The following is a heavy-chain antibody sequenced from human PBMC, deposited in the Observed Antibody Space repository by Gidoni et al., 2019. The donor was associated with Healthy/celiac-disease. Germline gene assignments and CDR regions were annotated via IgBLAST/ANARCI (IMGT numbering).Heavy chain of an antibody. J-gene: IGHJ4*02. CDR2: ISYDGSNK. CDR3: AKVGTHIVGPGDY. D-gene: IGHD1-26*01. V-gene: IGHV3-30*18. Sequence: QVQLVESGGGVVQPGRSLRRSCAASGFTFSSYGMHWVRQAPGKGLEWVAVISYDGSNKYYADSVKGRFTISRDNSKNTLYLQMNSLRAEDTAVYYCAKVGTHIVGPGDYWGQGTLVTVSS. CDR1: GFTFSSYG.